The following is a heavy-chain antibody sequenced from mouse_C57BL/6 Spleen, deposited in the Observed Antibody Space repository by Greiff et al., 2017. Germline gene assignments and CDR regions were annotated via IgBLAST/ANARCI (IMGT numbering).Heavy chain of an antibody. CDR2: IYPSDSET. Sequence: VQLQQPGAELVRPGSSVKLSCKASGYTFTSYWMDWVKQRPGQGLEWIGNIYPSDSETHYNQKFKDKATLTVDKSSSTAYMQLSSLTSEDSAVYYCARRLDYGSSYVSAMDYWGQGTSVTVSS. CDR3: ARRLDYGSSYVSAMDY. D-gene: IGHD1-1*01. J-gene: IGHJ4*01. CDR1: GYTFTSYW. V-gene: IGHV1-61*01.